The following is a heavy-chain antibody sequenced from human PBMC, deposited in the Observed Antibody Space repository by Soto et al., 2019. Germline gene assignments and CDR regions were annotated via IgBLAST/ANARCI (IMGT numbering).Heavy chain of an antibody. CDR3: ARAEAWSGYNDYYYMDV. CDR2: IYYSGST. Sequence: SETLSLTCTVSGGSISSGGYYWSWIRQHPGKGLEWIGYIYYSGSTYYNPSLKSRVTISVDTSKNQFSLKLSSVTAADTAVYYCARAEAWSGYNDYYYMDVWGKGTTVTVSS. D-gene: IGHD3-3*01. V-gene: IGHV4-31*03. CDR1: GGSISSGGYY. J-gene: IGHJ6*03.